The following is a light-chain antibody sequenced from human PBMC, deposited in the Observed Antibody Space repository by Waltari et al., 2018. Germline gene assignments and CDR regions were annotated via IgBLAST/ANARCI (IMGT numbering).Light chain of an antibody. CDR3: CSYAGRYTSV. CDR1: NSDVGAYNY. Sequence: QSALTQPRSVSGSPGQSVTLSCTGTNSDVGAYNYVSWYQQRPGKAPKLVIYDVDTRPPEVPDRFSGSKAGNTASLTSSVLQADDEADYYCCSYAGRYTSVFGGGTKVTVL. CDR2: DVD. V-gene: IGLV2-11*01. J-gene: IGLJ2*01.